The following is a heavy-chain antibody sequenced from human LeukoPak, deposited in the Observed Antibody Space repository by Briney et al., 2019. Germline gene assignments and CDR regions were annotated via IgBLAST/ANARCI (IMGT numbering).Heavy chain of an antibody. J-gene: IGHJ4*02. CDR3: ARGHHLYYYDSSGYYFSVLPPYYFDY. CDR1: GGSISSNSYY. CDR2: INHSGST. Sequence: SETLSLTCAVSGGSISSNSYYWGWIRQPPGKGLEWIGEINHSGSTNYNPSLKSRVTISVDTSKNQFSLKLSSVTAADTAVYYCARGHHLYYYDSSGYYFSVLPPYYFDYWGQGTLVTVSS. V-gene: IGHV4-39*07. D-gene: IGHD3-22*01.